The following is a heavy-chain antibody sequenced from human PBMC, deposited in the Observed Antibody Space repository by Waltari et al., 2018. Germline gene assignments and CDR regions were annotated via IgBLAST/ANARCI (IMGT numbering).Heavy chain of an antibody. J-gene: IGHJ4*02. D-gene: IGHD3-22*01. Sequence: QVHLQESGPGLAQPSETLSLPCAVSRFSISSAYYCGCIRQPPGKGLEWIGSIYPRGTTYYNPSLKSRVTISVATSKNQFSLKLSSVTAADTAVYFWARDVAYFYDASEYTLFHYWGLGTLVTVSS. V-gene: IGHV4-38-2*02. CDR1: RFSISSAYY. CDR2: IYPRGTT. CDR3: ARDVAYFYDASEYTLFHY.